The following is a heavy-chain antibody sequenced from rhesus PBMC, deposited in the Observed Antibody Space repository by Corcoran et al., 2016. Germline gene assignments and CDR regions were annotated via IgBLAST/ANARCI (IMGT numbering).Heavy chain of an antibody. J-gene: IGHJ5-1*01. CDR2: IYGSGSST. CDR1: GGSTRSSY. CDR3: ASSAPFRGWGFLDV. V-gene: IGHV4-169*02. D-gene: IGHD3-34*01. Sequence: QLQLQESGPGLVKPSETLSVTCAVSGGSTRSSYWSWIRQAPGKGLVWIGYIYGSGSSTNYNPSLKSRVTLSVDTSKNQLSLKLSSVTAADTAVYYCASSAPFRGWGFLDVWGPGVLVTVSS.